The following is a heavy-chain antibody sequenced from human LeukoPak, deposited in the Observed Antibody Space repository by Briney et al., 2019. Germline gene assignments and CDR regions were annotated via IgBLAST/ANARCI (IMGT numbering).Heavy chain of an antibody. J-gene: IGHJ4*02. CDR1: EYTLTELS. Sequence: ASVKVSCKVSEYTLTELSMHWVRQAPGKGLEWMGGFDPEDGETIYAQKFQGRVTMTEDTSTDTAYMELSSLRSEDTAVYYCAQYCTNGVCRYYFDYWGQGTLVTVSS. V-gene: IGHV1-24*01. CDR2: FDPEDGET. D-gene: IGHD2-8*01. CDR3: AQYCTNGVCRYYFDY.